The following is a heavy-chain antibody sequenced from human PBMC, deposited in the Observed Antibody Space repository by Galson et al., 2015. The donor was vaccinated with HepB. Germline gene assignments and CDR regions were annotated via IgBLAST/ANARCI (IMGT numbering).Heavy chain of an antibody. Sequence: SVKVSCKASGYTFTDYVVNWVRQAPGQGLEWMGWMNTNTGKPTYAPGFAGRFVFSLDTSVTTAYLQISSLETDDTAVYYCARSPLRFLDWLPYYDYYYMDVWGAGTTVTVSS. J-gene: IGHJ6*03. CDR2: MNTNTGKP. V-gene: IGHV7-4-1*02. D-gene: IGHD3-3*01. CDR1: GYTFTDYV. CDR3: ARSPLRFLDWLPYYDYYYMDV.